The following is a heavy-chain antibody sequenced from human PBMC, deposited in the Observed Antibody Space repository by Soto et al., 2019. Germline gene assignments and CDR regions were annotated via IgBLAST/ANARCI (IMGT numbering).Heavy chain of an antibody. V-gene: IGHV1-18*01. J-gene: IGHJ4*02. CDR3: ARDSQYSTSWQRFDS. CDR1: GYTFTDYA. Sequence: QVQLVQSGVEVKKPGASVKVSCKASGYTFTDYAISWVRQAPGRGLEWMGWVNTYNGNPNYAQIFQGRVTMTTDTSTDTAYMELRSLKSDDSAVYYCARDSQYSTSWQRFDSWGQGTLVTVS. CDR2: VNTYNGNP. D-gene: IGHD6-13*01.